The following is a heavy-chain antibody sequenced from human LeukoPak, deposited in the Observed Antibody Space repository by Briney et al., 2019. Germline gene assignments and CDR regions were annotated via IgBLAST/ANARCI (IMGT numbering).Heavy chain of an antibody. J-gene: IGHJ5*02. CDR1: GYSISSGYY. CDR3: ARDLGTNWFDP. D-gene: IGHD7-27*01. V-gene: IGHV4-38-2*02. Sequence: SETLSLTCTVSGYSISSGYYWGWIRQPPGKGLEWIGSIYHSGSTYYNPSLKSRVTIAVDTSKNQFSLKLSSVTAADTAVYYCARDLGTNWFDPWGQGTLVTVSS. CDR2: IYHSGST.